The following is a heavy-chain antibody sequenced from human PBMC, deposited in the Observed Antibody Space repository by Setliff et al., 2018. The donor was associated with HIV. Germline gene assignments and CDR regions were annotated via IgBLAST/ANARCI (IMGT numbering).Heavy chain of an antibody. CDR2: VYHTGST. CDR3: ARHAAGPDGPFDY. V-gene: IGHV4-38-2*01. J-gene: IGHJ4*02. CDR1: GYSMSSGYY. Sequence: SETLSLTCGVSGYSMSSGYYWGWIRQPPGKGLEWIGNVYHTGSTYYNPPLKSRVTISVDTSKNQFSLKLSSVIAADTAVYYCARHAAGPDGPFDYWGQGTLVTVSS. D-gene: IGHD2-2*01.